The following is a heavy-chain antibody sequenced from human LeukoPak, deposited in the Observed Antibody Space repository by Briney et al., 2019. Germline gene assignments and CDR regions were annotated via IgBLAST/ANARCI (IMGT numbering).Heavy chain of an antibody. J-gene: IGHJ4*02. Sequence: SETLSLTCTVSGGSISSGGYYWSWIRQLPGKGLEWIGYIYYSGSTYYNPSLKSRVTISVDTSKNQFSLKLSSVTAADTAVYYCARTADGSGSYSDYWGQGTLVTVSS. CDR1: GGSISSGGYY. V-gene: IGHV4-31*03. D-gene: IGHD3-10*01. CDR2: IYYSGST. CDR3: ARTADGSGSYSDY.